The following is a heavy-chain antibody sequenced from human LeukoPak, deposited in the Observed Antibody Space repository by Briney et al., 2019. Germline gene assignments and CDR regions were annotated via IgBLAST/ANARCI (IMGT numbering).Heavy chain of an antibody. J-gene: IGHJ3*02. CDR2: ISGSGGST. Sequence: PGGSLRLSCAAAGFTFSSYAMSWARQAPGKGLEWVSAISGSGGSTYYADSVKGRFTISRDNSKNTLYLQMNSLRAEDTDVYYCAAGIGGGSCCDAFDIWGQGTMVTVSS. CDR3: AAGIGGGSCCDAFDI. V-gene: IGHV3-23*01. D-gene: IGHD2-15*01. CDR1: GFTFSSYA.